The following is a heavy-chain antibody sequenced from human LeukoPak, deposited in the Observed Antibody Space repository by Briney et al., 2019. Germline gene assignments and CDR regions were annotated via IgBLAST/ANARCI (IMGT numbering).Heavy chain of an antibody. CDR1: GGTFSSYA. J-gene: IGHJ4*02. CDR3: ASSSWYGGKDIFDY. V-gene: IGHV1-69*05. Sequence: SVTVSCTASGGTFSSYAISWVRQAPGQGLEWMGRIIPIFGTANYAQKFQGRVTITTDESTSTAYMELSSLRSEDTAVYYCASSSWYGGKDIFDYWGQGTLVTVSS. D-gene: IGHD6-13*01. CDR2: IIPIFGTA.